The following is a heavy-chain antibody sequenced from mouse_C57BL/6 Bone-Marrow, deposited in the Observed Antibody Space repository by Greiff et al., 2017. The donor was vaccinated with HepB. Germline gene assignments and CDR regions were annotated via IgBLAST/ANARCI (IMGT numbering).Heavy chain of an antibody. CDR2: ILPSIGRT. Sequence: QVQLKESGSELRSPGSSVKLSCKDFDSEVFPIAYMSWVRQKPGHGFEWIGGILPSIGRTIYGEKFEDKATLDADTLSNTAYLELNSLTSEDSAIYYCARVYGRGYFDVWGTGTTVTVSS. CDR1: DSEVFPIAY. J-gene: IGHJ1*03. CDR3: ARVYGRGYFDV. D-gene: IGHD1-1*01. V-gene: IGHV15-2*01.